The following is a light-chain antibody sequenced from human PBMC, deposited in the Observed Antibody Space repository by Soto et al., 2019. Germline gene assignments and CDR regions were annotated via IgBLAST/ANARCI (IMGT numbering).Light chain of an antibody. CDR1: QTISSNY. CDR2: GAS. J-gene: IGKJ3*01. CDR3: QQYGRSPPEFT. V-gene: IGKV3-20*01. Sequence: EIVLTQSPGTLSLSAGERATFSCRASQTISSNYLAWYQQKPGQAPRLLIFGASYRATGIPDRFSGSGSGTDFTLTISRLEPEDFAVYYCQQYGRSPPEFTFGPGTKVDIK.